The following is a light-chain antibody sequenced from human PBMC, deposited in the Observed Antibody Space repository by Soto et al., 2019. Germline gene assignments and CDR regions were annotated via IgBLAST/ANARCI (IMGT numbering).Light chain of an antibody. CDR2: GAS. Sequence: EIVLTQSPATLSLSPGERATLSCRTSQSVSNYLAWYQQKPGQAPRLLIYGASNRATGIPARFTGSGSGTDFTLTISSLEPEDFAVYYCQHRGEWPRTFGQGTKLEIK. J-gene: IGKJ2*01. CDR1: QSVSNY. V-gene: IGKV3-11*01. CDR3: QHRGEWPRT.